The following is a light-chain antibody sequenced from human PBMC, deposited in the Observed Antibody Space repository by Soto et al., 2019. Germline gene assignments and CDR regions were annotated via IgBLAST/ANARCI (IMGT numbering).Light chain of an antibody. CDR2: DAS. V-gene: IGKV3-20*01. Sequence: EVVLTQSPGTLSLSPGERANLSCRASQSVTSNYLAWYQQKPGQAPRLLICDASSRATGIPDRFSGSGSGTDFTLTIARLEPEDFAVYYCQQYGTSPYSFGQGTKLEIK. CDR1: QSVTSNY. CDR3: QQYGTSPYS. J-gene: IGKJ2*01.